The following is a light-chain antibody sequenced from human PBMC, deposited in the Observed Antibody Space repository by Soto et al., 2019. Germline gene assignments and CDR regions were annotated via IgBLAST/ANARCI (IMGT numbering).Light chain of an antibody. CDR3: ETWDINTHVV. CDR2: LETSGSY. J-gene: IGLJ2*01. Sequence: QLVLTQSSSASASLGSSVKLTCTLSSGHTTYIIAWHQQQPGKAPRYLMKLETSGSYNKGSGVPDSFSGSSSGADRYLTISDLQFEDEADYYCETWDINTHVVFGGGTKLTVL. CDR1: SGHTTYI. V-gene: IGLV4-60*02.